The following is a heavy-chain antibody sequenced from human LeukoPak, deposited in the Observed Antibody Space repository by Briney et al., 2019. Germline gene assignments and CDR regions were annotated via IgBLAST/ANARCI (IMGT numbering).Heavy chain of an antibody. Sequence: ASVKVSCKASGYTFTGYYVHWVRQAPGQGLEWMGWINPNSGGTNYAQKFQGRVTMTRDTSISTAYMELSRLRSDDTAVYSCARSLRFLEWLFYWGQGTLVTVSS. CDR2: INPNSGGT. V-gene: IGHV1-2*02. CDR1: GYTFTGYY. J-gene: IGHJ4*02. CDR3: ARSLRFLEWLFY. D-gene: IGHD3-3*01.